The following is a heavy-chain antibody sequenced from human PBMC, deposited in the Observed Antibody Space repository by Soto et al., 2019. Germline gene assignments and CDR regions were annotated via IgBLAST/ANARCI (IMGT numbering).Heavy chain of an antibody. CDR2: IIPILGTP. Sequence: SVKVSCKASGGTFSLYALSWVRQAPGQGLEWMGGIIPILGTPNYAQKFQGRVTITADASATTAYMEVSILRSEDTAVYYCARDTPDRRQIGHRKYYYYGMDVWGQGTTVTVSS. D-gene: IGHD6-25*01. CDR3: ARDTPDRRQIGHRKYYYYGMDV. CDR1: GGTFSLYA. V-gene: IGHV1-69*13. J-gene: IGHJ6*02.